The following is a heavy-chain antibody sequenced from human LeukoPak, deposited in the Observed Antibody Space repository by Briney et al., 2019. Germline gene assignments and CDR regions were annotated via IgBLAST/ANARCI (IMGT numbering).Heavy chain of an antibody. CDR1: GTSISTYY. J-gene: IGHJ4*02. V-gene: IGHV4-59*01. D-gene: IGHD3-22*01. CDR3: ARIDSSGYPPHFDY. Sequence: SETLSLTCTVSGTSISTYYWTWIRQPPGKGLEWIGYIYHRGSSNYNPSLKSRVTISVDTSKNQFSLKLSSVTAADTAVYYCARIDSSGYPPHFDYWGQGTLVTVSS. CDR2: IYHRGSS.